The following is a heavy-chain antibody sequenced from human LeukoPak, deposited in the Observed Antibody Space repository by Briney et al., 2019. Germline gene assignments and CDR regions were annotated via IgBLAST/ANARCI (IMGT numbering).Heavy chain of an antibody. CDR3: ATGRSSGWSYAFDF. Sequence: PGGSLRLSCAASGLTFGRQDMHWVRQITGKGLEWVSAIGTLADTFYSDSVKGRFTISRENAKNSLYLQMNNLRAGDTATYYCATGRSSGWSYAFDFWGRGTMVAVSS. J-gene: IGHJ3*01. CDR1: GLTFGRQD. V-gene: IGHV3-13*01. D-gene: IGHD6-19*01. CDR2: IGTLADT.